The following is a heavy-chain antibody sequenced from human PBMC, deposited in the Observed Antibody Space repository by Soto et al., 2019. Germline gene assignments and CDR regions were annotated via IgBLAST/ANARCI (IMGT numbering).Heavy chain of an antibody. D-gene: IGHD3-10*01. Sequence: QVQLVESGGGVVQPGRSLRLSCAASGFTFSSYGMHWVRQAPGKGLEWVAVIWYDGSNKYYADSVKGRFTISRDNSKNTLYLQMNSLRAEDTAVYYCARGARMSMVRGVTDYYGMDVWGQGTTVTVSS. CDR1: GFTFSSYG. V-gene: IGHV3-33*01. CDR3: ARGARMSMVRGVTDYYGMDV. CDR2: IWYDGSNK. J-gene: IGHJ6*02.